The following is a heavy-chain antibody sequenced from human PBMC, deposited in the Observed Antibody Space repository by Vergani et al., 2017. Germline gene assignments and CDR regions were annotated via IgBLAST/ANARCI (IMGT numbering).Heavy chain of an antibody. J-gene: IGHJ5*02. Sequence: QVQLQESGPGLVKSSETLSLTCTVSGGSISSYYWSWIRQPPGKGLEWIGFIDYSGSSNSNPSLRSRVTISVYTSKNQFSLKLSSVTAADTAVYYCARGGPSFYYDSSGFPKWFDPWGQGTLVTVSS. CDR3: ARGGPSFYYDSSGFPKWFDP. CDR1: GGSISSYY. V-gene: IGHV4-59*01. D-gene: IGHD3-22*01. CDR2: IDYSGSS.